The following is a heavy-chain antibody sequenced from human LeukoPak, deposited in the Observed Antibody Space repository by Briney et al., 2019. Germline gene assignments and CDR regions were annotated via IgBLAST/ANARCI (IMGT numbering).Heavy chain of an antibody. CDR2: ISAYNGNT. CDR3: AREKLTYCGGDCYAFDI. J-gene: IGHJ3*02. V-gene: IGHV1-18*01. CDR1: GYTFTIYS. D-gene: IGHD2-21*02. Sequence: ASVTVSSKASGYTFTIYSISWVRQAPGQGLEWMGWISAYNGNTNYAQKLQGRVTITTDTTTRTAYMELRSLRSDDTAVYYCAREKLTYCGGDCYAFDIWGQGTMVTVSS.